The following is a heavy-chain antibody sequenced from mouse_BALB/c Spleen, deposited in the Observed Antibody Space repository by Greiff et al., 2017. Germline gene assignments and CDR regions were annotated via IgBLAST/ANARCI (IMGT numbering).Heavy chain of an antibody. D-gene: IGHD2-10*02. V-gene: IGHV2-9*02. CDR2: IWAGGST. CDR1: GFSLTSYG. Sequence: VKLMESGPGLVAPSQSLSITCTVSGFSLTSYGVHWVLQPPGKGLEWLGVIWAGGSTNYNSALMSRLSISKDNSKSQVFLKMNSLQTDDTAMYYCARDPYGNYVMDYWGQGTSVTVSS. J-gene: IGHJ4*01. CDR3: ARDPYGNYVMDY.